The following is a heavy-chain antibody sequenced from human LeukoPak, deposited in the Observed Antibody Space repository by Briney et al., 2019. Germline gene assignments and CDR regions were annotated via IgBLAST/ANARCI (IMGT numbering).Heavy chain of an antibody. Sequence: GGSLRLXCAASGFTFSSYGMHWVRQAPGKVLEWAAFIRYDGSNKYYADSVKGRFTISRDNSKNTLYLQMNSLRAEDTAVYYCAKEAPRFSAATPGYFDYWGQGTLVTVSS. V-gene: IGHV3-30*02. CDR2: IRYDGSNK. CDR1: GFTFSSYG. D-gene: IGHD3-10*01. J-gene: IGHJ4*02. CDR3: AKEAPRFSAATPGYFDY.